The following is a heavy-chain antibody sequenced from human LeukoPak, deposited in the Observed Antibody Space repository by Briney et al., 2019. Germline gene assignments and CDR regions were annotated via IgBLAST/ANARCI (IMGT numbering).Heavy chain of an antibody. Sequence: ASETVSCTASGYTFTSYYMHWVRQAPGQGLEWMGIINPSGGSTSYAQKFQGRVTMTRDTSTSTVYMELSSLRSEDTAVYYCARVEMATTTTNFFDYWGQGTLVTVSS. V-gene: IGHV1-46*01. CDR2: INPSGGST. CDR3: ARVEMATTTTNFFDY. D-gene: IGHD5-24*01. CDR1: GYTFTSYY. J-gene: IGHJ4*02.